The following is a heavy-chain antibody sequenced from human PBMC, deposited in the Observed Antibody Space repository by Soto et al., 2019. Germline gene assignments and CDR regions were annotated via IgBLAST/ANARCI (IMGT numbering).Heavy chain of an antibody. J-gene: IGHJ6*02. Sequence: QLLESGGGLVQTGGSLRLSCTAAGFTFSNYAMSWVRQAPGKGLEWVSGIRSSGESTYYADSVKGRLTISRDNSKNMLYLQINSLRAEDTAVYYCAKGGRRVLIHMDVWGQGTTVTVSS. CDR1: GFTFSNYA. CDR2: IRSSGEST. CDR3: AKGGRRVLIHMDV. D-gene: IGHD2-8*01. V-gene: IGHV3-23*01.